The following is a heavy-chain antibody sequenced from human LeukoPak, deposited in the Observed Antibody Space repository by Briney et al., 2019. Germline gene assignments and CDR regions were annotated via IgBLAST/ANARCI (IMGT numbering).Heavy chain of an antibody. D-gene: IGHD4-17*01. CDR1: GGSISSYY. J-gene: IGHJ4*02. CDR3: ASSRNYGDPFDY. Sequence: SETLSLTCTVSGGSISSYYWSSIRQPPGKGLEWIGEINHSGSTNYNPSLKSRVTISVDTSKNQFSLKLSSVTAADTAVYYCASSRNYGDPFDYWGQGTLVTVSS. CDR2: INHSGST. V-gene: IGHV4-34*01.